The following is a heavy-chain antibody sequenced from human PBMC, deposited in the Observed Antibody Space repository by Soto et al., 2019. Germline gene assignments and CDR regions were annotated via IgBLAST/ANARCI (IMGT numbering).Heavy chain of an antibody. J-gene: IGHJ4*02. CDR1: GDSVTSNVC. CDR3: ARDAAVPGEADTFDY. Sequence: QVQLQESGPGLVKPSGTLSLTCTVSGDSVTSNVCWRWVRQPPGKGLEWIADAYHNGPTDYNPSLNSRVTMSVDTTKNEFSLQLPSLTAPDTAIYYCARDAAVPGEADTFDYCGQVTLVTVSS. D-gene: IGHD6-19*01. CDR2: AYHNGPT. V-gene: IGHV4-4*02.